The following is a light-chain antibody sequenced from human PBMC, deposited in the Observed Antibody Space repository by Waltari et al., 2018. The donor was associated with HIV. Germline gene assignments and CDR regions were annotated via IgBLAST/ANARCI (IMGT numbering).Light chain of an antibody. Sequence: QSVLTQPPSVSGAPGQRVTISCTGSSSNIGAGYDVHWYLQLPGAAPNLLIYADSNRPSGVPDRFSGSKSGTSASLAITGLQAEDEADYYCQSYDRSLSGWVFGGGTKLTVL. V-gene: IGLV1-40*01. CDR3: QSYDRSLSGWV. CDR2: ADS. J-gene: IGLJ3*02. CDR1: SSNIGAGYD.